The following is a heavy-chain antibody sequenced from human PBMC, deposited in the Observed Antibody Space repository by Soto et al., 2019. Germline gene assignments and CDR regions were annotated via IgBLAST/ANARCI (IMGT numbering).Heavy chain of an antibody. Sequence: QVHLVQSGAEVKKPGASVKVSCKASGYTFTSYGITWVRQAPGQGLEWMGWISAHNGNTDYAQKLQGRVIVTRDTSTSTAYMGLRRLRSDDTAVYYCARGRYGDSWGQGALVTVSS. D-gene: IGHD1-1*01. CDR1: GYTFTSYG. J-gene: IGHJ4*02. CDR3: ARGRYGDS. V-gene: IGHV1-18*01. CDR2: ISAHNGNT.